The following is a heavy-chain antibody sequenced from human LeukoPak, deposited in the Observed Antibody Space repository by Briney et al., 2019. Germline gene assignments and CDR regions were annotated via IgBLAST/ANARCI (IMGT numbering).Heavy chain of an antibody. CDR1: GGSISSYY. D-gene: IGHD3-9*01. Sequence: SETLSLTYTVSGGSISSYYWSWIRQPPGKGLEWIGYIYYSGSTNYNPSLTSRVTISVDTSKNQFSLKLSSVTAADTAVYYCARAGPSDYDILTGYLPPGYFDYWGQGTLVTVSS. V-gene: IGHV4-59*01. CDR3: ARAGPSDYDILTGYLPPGYFDY. J-gene: IGHJ4*02. CDR2: IYYSGST.